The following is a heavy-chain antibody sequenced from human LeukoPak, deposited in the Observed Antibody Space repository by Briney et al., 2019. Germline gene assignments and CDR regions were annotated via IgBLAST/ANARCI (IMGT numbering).Heavy chain of an antibody. CDR3: ARVSEAVAGHDAFDI. D-gene: IGHD6-19*01. J-gene: IGHJ3*02. CDR2: IYYSGST. V-gene: IGHV4-59*08. CDR1: GGSISSYY. Sequence: SETLSLTCTVSGGSISSYYCSWIRQPPGKGQEGIVYIYYSGSTNYNPSLKSRVTISVDTSKNQFSLKLSSVTAADTAVYYCARVSEAVAGHDAFDIWGQGTMVTVSS.